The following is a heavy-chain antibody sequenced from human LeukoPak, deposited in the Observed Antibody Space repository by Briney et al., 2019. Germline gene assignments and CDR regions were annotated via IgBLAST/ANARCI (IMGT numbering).Heavy chain of an antibody. CDR1: GFTFSSYG. V-gene: IGHV3-30*19. Sequence: GGSLRLSCAASGFTFSSYGMHWVRQAPGKGLEWVAIISYDGSKKYYADSVKGRFTISRDDSWSTLYLQMNSLRAGDTAVYYCARDYSGNYCIDHWGQGTLVTVSS. CDR2: ISYDGSKK. J-gene: IGHJ4*02. CDR3: ARDYSGNYCIDH. D-gene: IGHD1-26*01.